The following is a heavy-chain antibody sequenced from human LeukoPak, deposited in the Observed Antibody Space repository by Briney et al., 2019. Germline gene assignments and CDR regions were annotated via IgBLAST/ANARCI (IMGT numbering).Heavy chain of an antibody. CDR3: ARRDYGGNFPFDY. CDR2: IYYSGST. J-gene: IGHJ4*02. CDR1: GGSISSSSYY. V-gene: IGHV4-39*01. Sequence: SETLSLTCTVSGGSISSSSYYWGWIRQPPGKGLEGIGSIYYSGSTYYNPSLKSRVTISVDTSKNQFSLKLSSVTAADTAVYYCARRDYGGNFPFDYWGQGTLVTVSS. D-gene: IGHD4-23*01.